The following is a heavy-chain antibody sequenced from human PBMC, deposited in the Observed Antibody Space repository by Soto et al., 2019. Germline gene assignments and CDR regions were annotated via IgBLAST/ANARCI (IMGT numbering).Heavy chain of an antibody. J-gene: IGHJ5*02. CDR2: IYYSGST. D-gene: IGHD6-6*01. CDR1: GGSISSVDSY. Sequence: QVQLQESGPGLVKPSQTLSLTCTVSGGSISSVDSYWSWIRQPPGKGLEWIGYIYYSGSTYYNPSLKSRVTTSVDTYKNQFSLKLGSVNYADPAVYYWAGVIRVRSIASRNGWFDPWGQGTLVA. CDR3: AGVIRVRSIASRNGWFDP. V-gene: IGHV4-30-4*01.